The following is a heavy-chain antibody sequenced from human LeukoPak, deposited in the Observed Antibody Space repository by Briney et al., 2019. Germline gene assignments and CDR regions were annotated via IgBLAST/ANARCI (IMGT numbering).Heavy chain of an antibody. V-gene: IGHV4-34*10. Sequence: SETLSLTCAVYGGSFSGYYWSWIRQPPGKGLEWIGEINHSGSTNYNPSLKSRVTMSVDTSKNQFSLKLSSVTAADTAVYYCAKYSSLSYYMDVWGKGTTVTVSS. CDR1: GGSFSGYY. CDR2: INHSGST. CDR3: AKYSSLSYYMDV. J-gene: IGHJ6*03. D-gene: IGHD6-19*01.